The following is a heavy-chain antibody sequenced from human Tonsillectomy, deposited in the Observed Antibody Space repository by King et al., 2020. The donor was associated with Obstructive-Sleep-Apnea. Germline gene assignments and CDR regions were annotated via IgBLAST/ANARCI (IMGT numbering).Heavy chain of an antibody. CDR1: GFTFSSYS. V-gene: IGHV3-21*01. J-gene: IGHJ4*02. Sequence: VQLVESGGGLVKPGGSLRLSCAASGFTFSSYSMNWVRQAPGEGLEWVSSISSSSSYVYYADSVKGRFTISRDNAKNSRYLQMNSLRAEDTAVYYCAGGSLGGTTNYWGQGTLVTVSS. CDR3: AGGSLGGTTNY. CDR2: ISSSSSYV. D-gene: IGHD1-1*01.